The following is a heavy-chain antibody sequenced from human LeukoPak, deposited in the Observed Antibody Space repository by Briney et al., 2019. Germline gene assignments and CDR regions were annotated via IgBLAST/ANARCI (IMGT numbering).Heavy chain of an antibody. V-gene: IGHV1-69*05. D-gene: IGHD5-24*01. Sequence: SSVKVSCKASGGTFSSYAISWVRQAPGQGLEWMGRIIPIFGTANYAQKFQGRVTITTDESTSTAYMELSSLRSEDTAVYYCARDRRWLQPNFDYWGQGTLVTVSS. CDR2: IIPIFGTA. CDR1: GGTFSSYA. CDR3: ARDRRWLQPNFDY. J-gene: IGHJ4*02.